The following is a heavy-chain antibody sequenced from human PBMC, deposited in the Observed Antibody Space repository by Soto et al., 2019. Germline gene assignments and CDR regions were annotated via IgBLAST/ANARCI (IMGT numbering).Heavy chain of an antibody. CDR2: MNPNSGNT. J-gene: IGHJ6*03. D-gene: IGHD3-10*01. CDR3: ARGPYGNVVRGVIIAYYYVDV. V-gene: IGHV1-8*01. Sequence: ASVKVSCKASGYTFTSYDTNWVRQATGQGLEWMGWMNPNSGNTGYAQKFQGRVTMTRNTSISTAYMELSSLRSEDTAVYYCARGPYGNVVRGVIIAYYYVDVWGKGTPVTV. CDR1: GYTFTSYD.